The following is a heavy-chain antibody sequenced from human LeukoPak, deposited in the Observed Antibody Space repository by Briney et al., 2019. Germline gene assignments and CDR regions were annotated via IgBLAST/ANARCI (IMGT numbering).Heavy chain of an antibody. CDR3: ARDLAGYADFDY. Sequence: LETLSLTCTASGGSISCYYWSWIRQPPGKGLEWTGYIYYSGSTNYNPSLKSRVTISADTSKNQFSRKLSSVTAADTAVYYCARDLAGYADFDYWGQGTLVTVSS. D-gene: IGHD5-12*01. V-gene: IGHV4-59*01. CDR1: GGSISCYY. CDR2: IYYSGST. J-gene: IGHJ4*02.